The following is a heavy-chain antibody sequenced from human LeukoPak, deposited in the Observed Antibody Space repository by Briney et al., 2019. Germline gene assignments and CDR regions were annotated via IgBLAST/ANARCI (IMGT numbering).Heavy chain of an antibody. CDR2: INHSGST. V-gene: IGHV4-34*01. CDR1: GGSFSGYY. CDR3: ARLVDFDILTGLNYYYMDV. J-gene: IGHJ6*03. D-gene: IGHD3-9*01. Sequence: SETLSLTCAVYGGSFSGYYWSWIRQPPGKGLEWIGEINHSGSTNYNPSLKSRVTISVDTSKNQFSLKLISVTAADTAIYYCARLVDFDILTGLNYYYMDVWGKGTTVTISS.